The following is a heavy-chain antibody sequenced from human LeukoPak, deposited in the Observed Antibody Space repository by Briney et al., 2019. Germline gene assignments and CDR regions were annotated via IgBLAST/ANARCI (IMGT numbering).Heavy chain of an antibody. D-gene: IGHD5-24*01. CDR3: ARYVVDMATNN. V-gene: IGHV4-59*11. J-gene: IGHJ4*02. Sequence: PSETLSLTCTVSGGSISSHYWTWIRQPPGKGLEWIGYIYYRGGTNYNPSLQSRVTISVDTSKNQLSLKVTSVTAADTAVYYCARYVVDMATNNWGQETLVTVSS. CDR1: GGSISSHY. CDR2: IYYRGGT.